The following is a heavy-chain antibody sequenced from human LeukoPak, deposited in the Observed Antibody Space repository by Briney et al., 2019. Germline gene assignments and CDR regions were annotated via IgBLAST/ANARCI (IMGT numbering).Heavy chain of an antibody. CDR2: ISGNGDTI. CDR3: ARDGKATNDY. D-gene: IGHD5-24*01. Sequence: PGGSLRLSCAASGFAFSTYAMQWVRQAPEKGLEYVSGISGNGDTIYYADSVKGRFTMSRDNSRNTLYLQMGSLRPEDTAVYYCARDGKATNDYWGQGTLVAASS. J-gene: IGHJ4*02. CDR1: GFAFSTYA. V-gene: IGHV3-64*02.